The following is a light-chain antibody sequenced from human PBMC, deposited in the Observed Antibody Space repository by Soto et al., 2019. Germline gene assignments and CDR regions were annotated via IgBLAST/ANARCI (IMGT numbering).Light chain of an antibody. Sequence: DVVMTQSPLSLPVTLGQPASISCRSSQSLVYSDGNTYLNWFQQRPGQSPRRLIYKVSNRDSGVPDRFSGSGSGTDSTLTISRVEAEDVGVYDCMQGTHWPRTFGQGTKVEIK. CDR1: QSLVYSDGNTY. CDR2: KVS. J-gene: IGKJ1*01. CDR3: MQGTHWPRT. V-gene: IGKV2-30*01.